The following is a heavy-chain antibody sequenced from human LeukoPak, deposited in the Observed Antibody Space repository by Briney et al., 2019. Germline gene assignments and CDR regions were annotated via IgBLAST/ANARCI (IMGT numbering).Heavy chain of an antibody. V-gene: IGHV3-23*01. CDR1: GFTFSSYA. J-gene: IGHJ5*02. CDR2: ISGSGGST. Sequence: HGGSLRLSCAASGFTFSSYAMSWVRQAPGKGLEWVSAISGSGGSTYYADSVKGRFTISRDNSKNTLYLQMNSLSAEDTAVYYCAKAWEYSSSWYSFDPWGQGTLVTVSS. CDR3: AKAWEYSSSWYSFDP. D-gene: IGHD6-13*01.